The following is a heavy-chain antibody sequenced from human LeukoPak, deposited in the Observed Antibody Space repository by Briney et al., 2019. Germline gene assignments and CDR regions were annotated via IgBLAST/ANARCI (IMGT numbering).Heavy chain of an antibody. CDR1: GYTFTGYY. Sequence: ASVKVSCKASGYTFTGYYMHWVRQAPGQGLEWMGWINPNSGGTNYAQKFQGWVTMTRDTSISTAYMELSRLRSDDTAVYYCARELDYGDYTFFDYWGQGTLVTVSS. CDR3: ARELDYGDYTFFDY. D-gene: IGHD4-17*01. J-gene: IGHJ4*02. CDR2: INPNSGGT. V-gene: IGHV1-2*04.